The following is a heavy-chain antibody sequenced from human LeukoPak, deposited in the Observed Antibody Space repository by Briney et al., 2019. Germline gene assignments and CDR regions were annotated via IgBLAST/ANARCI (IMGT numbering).Heavy chain of an antibody. Sequence: GESLKISCKGSGYRFTTYWIGWVRQMPGKGLEWMGIIYPGDSDTRYSPSFQGQVTISADKSISTASLQWSSLKAPDTAMYYCARHISDCGGDCPFDSWGQGTLVTVSS. V-gene: IGHV5-51*01. J-gene: IGHJ4*02. D-gene: IGHD2-21*02. CDR2: IYPGDSDT. CDR1: GYRFTTYW. CDR3: ARHISDCGGDCPFDS.